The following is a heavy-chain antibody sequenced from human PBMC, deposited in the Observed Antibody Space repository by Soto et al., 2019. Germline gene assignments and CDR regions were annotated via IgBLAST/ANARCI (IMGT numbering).Heavy chain of an antibody. Sequence: SLRLSCAASGFTFSSYSMNWVRQAPGKGLEWVSYISSSSSTIYYADSVKGRFTISRDNAKNSLYLQMNSLRAEDTAVYYCARGTRFCSGGSCLYFDYWGQGTLVTVSS. D-gene: IGHD2-15*01. CDR1: GFTFSSYS. V-gene: IGHV3-48*01. J-gene: IGHJ4*02. CDR2: ISSSSSTI. CDR3: ARGTRFCSGGSCLYFDY.